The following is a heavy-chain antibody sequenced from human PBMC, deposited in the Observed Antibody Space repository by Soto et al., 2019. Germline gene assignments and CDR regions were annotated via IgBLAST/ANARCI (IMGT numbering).Heavy chain of an antibody. J-gene: IGHJ4*02. CDR1: GGTVGSYA. D-gene: IGHD5-12*01. V-gene: IGHV1-69*01. CDR3: ARDKGGYSGYWPGY. Sequence: SVEGLCKASGGTVGSYAISWVRQAPGQGLEWMGGIIPIFGTANYAQKFQGRVTITADESTSTAYMELSSLRSEDTAVYYCARDKGGYSGYWPGYWGQGTLVTVSS. CDR2: IIPIFGTA.